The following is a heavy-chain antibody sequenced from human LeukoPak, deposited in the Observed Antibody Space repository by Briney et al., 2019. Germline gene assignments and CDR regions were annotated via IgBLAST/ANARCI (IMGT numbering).Heavy chain of an antibody. V-gene: IGHV3-74*01. CDR3: ARSGSYEGWFDP. Sequence: GGSLRLSCAASGFTFSSYWMHWVRQAPGKGLVWVSRINSDGSSTSYADSVKGRFTISRDNAKNTLYLRMNSLRAEDTAVYYCARSGSYEGWFDPWGQGTLVTVSS. CDR1: GFTFSSYW. CDR2: INSDGSST. D-gene: IGHD1-26*01. J-gene: IGHJ5*02.